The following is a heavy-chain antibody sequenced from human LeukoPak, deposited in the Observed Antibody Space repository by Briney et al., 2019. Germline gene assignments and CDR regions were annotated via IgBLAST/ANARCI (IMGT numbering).Heavy chain of an antibody. Sequence: ASVKVSCKASGYTFTSYYMHWVRQAPGEGLEWMGIINPSGGSTSYAQKFQGRVTMTRDMSTSTVYMELSSLRSEDTAVYYCARVTGGRYCSTTSCYMRGWFDPWGQGTLVTVSS. CDR1: GYTFTSYY. CDR2: INPSGGST. V-gene: IGHV1-46*01. D-gene: IGHD2-2*02. J-gene: IGHJ5*02. CDR3: ARVTGGRYCSTTSCYMRGWFDP.